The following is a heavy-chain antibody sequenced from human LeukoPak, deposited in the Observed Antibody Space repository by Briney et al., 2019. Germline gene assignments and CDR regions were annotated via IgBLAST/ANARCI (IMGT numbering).Heavy chain of an antibody. Sequence: SVKVSCKASGGTFSSYAISWVRQAPGQGLEWMGGIIPIFGTANYAQKFQGRVTITADESTSTAYMELSSLRSEDTAVYYCASLAPHYYDSSGYYYHWGQGTLVTVSS. CDR2: IIPIFGTA. CDR1: GGTFSSYA. J-gene: IGHJ5*02. V-gene: IGHV1-69*13. CDR3: ASLAPHYYDSSGYYYH. D-gene: IGHD3-22*01.